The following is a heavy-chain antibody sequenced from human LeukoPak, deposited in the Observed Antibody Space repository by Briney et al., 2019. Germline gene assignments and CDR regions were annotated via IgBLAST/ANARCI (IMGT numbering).Heavy chain of an antibody. CDR3: ARDDDSSGYLNY. CDR1: GYTFTSYY. CDR2: INPSGGST. D-gene: IGHD3-22*01. J-gene: IGHJ4*02. V-gene: IGHV1-46*01. Sequence: ASVKVSCKASGYTFTSYYMHWVRQAPGQGLEWMGIINPSGGSTSYAQRFRGRVTMTRDMSTSTVYMELSSLRSEDTAVYYCARDDDSSGYLNYWGQGTLVTVSS.